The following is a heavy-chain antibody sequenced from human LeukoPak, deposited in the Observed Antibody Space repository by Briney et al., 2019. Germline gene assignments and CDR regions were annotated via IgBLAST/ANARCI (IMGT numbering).Heavy chain of an antibody. Sequence: PGGSLRLSRAASGFTFSSYAMSWVRQAPGKGLEWVSAISGSGGSTYYADSVKGRFTISRDNSKNTLYLQMNSLRAEDTAVYYCAKAYDSVPIYYYYMDVWGKGTTVTVSS. V-gene: IGHV3-23*01. CDR1: GFTFSSYA. CDR2: ISGSGGST. J-gene: IGHJ6*03. D-gene: IGHD3-3*01. CDR3: AKAYDSVPIYYYYMDV.